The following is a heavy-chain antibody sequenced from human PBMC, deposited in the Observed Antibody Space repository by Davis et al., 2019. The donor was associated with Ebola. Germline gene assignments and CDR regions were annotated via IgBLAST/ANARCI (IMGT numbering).Heavy chain of an antibody. Sequence: GGSLRLSCTASGFTFSDYAMSWFRQAPGKGLEWVSAVSGNGGGTYYADSVMGRFTVSRDNPRNTLFLQMNRLIVEDTAKYYCAGGDFWSGQFDYWGQGTLVTVSS. V-gene: IGHV3-23*01. CDR2: VSGNGGGT. CDR3: AGGDFWSGQFDY. CDR1: GFTFSDYA. D-gene: IGHD3-3*01. J-gene: IGHJ4*02.